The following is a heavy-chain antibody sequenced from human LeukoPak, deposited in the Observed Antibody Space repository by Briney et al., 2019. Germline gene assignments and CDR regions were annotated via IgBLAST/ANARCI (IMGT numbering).Heavy chain of an antibody. J-gene: IGHJ4*02. D-gene: IGHD5/OR15-5a*01. CDR1: GYSFTSNV. Sequence: ASVKVSCKASGYSFTSNVISWVRQAPGQGLEWMGWISAYNGNTNYAQKLQGRVTMTTDTSTSTAYMELSSLRSEDTAVYYCARSLGEDLEAPSVWGQGTLVTVSS. CDR2: ISAYNGNT. V-gene: IGHV1-18*01. CDR3: ARSLGEDLEAPSV.